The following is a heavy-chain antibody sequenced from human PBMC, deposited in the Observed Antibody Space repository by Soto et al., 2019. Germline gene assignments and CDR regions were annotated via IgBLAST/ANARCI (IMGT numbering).Heavy chain of an antibody. D-gene: IGHD2-21*02. CDR2: ISGSGGST. CDR3: AKLPAAAYCGGDCWFDP. V-gene: IGHV3-23*01. Sequence: EVQLLESGGGLVQPGGSLRLSCAASGFTFSSYAMSWVRQAPGKGLEWVSAISGSGGSTYYADSVKGRFTISRDNSKTTLYLQMNSLRAEDTAVYYCAKLPAAAYCGGDCWFDPWGQGTLVTVSS. CDR1: GFTFSSYA. J-gene: IGHJ5*02.